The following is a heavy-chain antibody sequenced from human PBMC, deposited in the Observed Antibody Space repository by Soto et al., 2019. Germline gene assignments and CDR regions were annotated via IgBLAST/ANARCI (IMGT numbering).Heavy chain of an antibody. V-gene: IGHV4-39*01. Sequence: NPSETLSLTCAVSGGSISSSSYYWAWIRQPPGKGLEWIANIYYTGSTYYNPSLGGRVTISIDTSKDQFSLKLGSVTAADTAVYYCAKSNSGSYSFDYWGQGTLVTVSS. D-gene: IGHD3-10*01. CDR1: GGSISSSSYY. CDR2: IYYTGST. J-gene: IGHJ4*02. CDR3: AKSNSGSYSFDY.